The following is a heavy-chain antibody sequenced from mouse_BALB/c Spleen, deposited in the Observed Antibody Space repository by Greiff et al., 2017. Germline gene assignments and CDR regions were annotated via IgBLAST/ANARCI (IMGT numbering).Heavy chain of an antibody. CDR3: ARPRYGSSYD. J-gene: IGHJ2*01. D-gene: IGHD1-1*01. CDR1: GFAFSSYD. CDR2: ISSGGGST. V-gene: IGHV5-12-1*01. Sequence: EVKLVESGGGLVKPGGSLKLSCAASGFAFSSYDMSWVRQTPGKRLEWVAYISSGGGSTYYPDTVKGRFTISRDNAKNTLYLQMSSLKSEDTSMYYCARPRYGSSYDWGQGTTLTVSS.